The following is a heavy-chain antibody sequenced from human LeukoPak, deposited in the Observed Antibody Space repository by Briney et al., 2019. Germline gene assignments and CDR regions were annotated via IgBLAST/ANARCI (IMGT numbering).Heavy chain of an antibody. D-gene: IGHD3-10*01. Sequence: PGGSLRLSCAASGFTFSSYGMHWVRQAPGKGLEWVAVIPYDGSNKYYADSVKGRFTISRDNSKNTLYLQMNSLRAEDTAVYYCAKGGEPLMVRGVIAYWGQGTLVTVSS. J-gene: IGHJ4*02. V-gene: IGHV3-30*18. CDR2: IPYDGSNK. CDR1: GFTFSSYG. CDR3: AKGGEPLMVRGVIAY.